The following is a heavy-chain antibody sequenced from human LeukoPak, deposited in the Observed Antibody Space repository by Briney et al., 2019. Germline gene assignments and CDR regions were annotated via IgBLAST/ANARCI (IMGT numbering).Heavy chain of an antibody. J-gene: IGHJ4*02. Sequence: PSETLSLTCTVSGGLISTYYWSWIRQPPGKGLEYIGYIYSSGNTNYNPSLESRVTISVDTSKNQFSLKLSSVTAADTAVYYCARHSSGWYSPPVLFEYWGQGTLVTGSS. CDR1: GGLISTYY. CDR2: IYSSGNT. CDR3: ARHSSGWYSPPVLFEY. V-gene: IGHV4-59*08. D-gene: IGHD6-19*01.